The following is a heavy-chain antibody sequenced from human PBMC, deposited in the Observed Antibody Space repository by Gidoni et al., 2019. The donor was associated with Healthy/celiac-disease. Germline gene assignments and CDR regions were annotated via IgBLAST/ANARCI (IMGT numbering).Heavy chain of an antibody. CDR3: ARETGRTDDAEGNWFDP. CDR1: GGSIRSGGYY. Sequence: QVQLQVSGPGLVKPSQTLSLTCTVSGGSIRSGGYYWSWIRQHPGKGLEWIGYIYYSGSTYYNPSLKSRVTISVDTSKNQFSLKLSSVTAADTAVYYCARETGRTDDAEGNWFDPWGQGTLVTVSS. J-gene: IGHJ5*02. D-gene: IGHD1-1*01. V-gene: IGHV4-31*03. CDR2: IYYSGST.